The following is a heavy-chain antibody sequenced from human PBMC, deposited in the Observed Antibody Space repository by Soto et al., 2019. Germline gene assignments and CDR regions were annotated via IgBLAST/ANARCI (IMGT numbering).Heavy chain of an antibody. CDR1: GFTFTSCS. J-gene: IGHJ4*02. V-gene: IGHV3-21*06. Sequence: GGSLRLSCAASGFTFTSCSMNWVRQAPGKGLEWVSSISSTTNYIYYGDSMKGRFTISRDNAKNSLYLEMNSLRAEDTAVYYCARESEDLTSNFDYWGQGTLVTVSS. CDR2: ISSTTNYI. CDR3: ARESEDLTSNFDY.